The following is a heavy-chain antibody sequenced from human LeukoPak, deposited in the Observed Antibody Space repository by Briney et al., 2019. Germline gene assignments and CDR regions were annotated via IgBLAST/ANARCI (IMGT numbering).Heavy chain of an antibody. CDR1: GGSISTYY. J-gene: IGHJ6*03. Sequence: SETLSLTCTVSGGSISTYYWSWIRQPPGKGLEWIGYIYHSGSTKYNPSLKSRVTISVDTSQNQFSLKLSSVTAADTAVYYCARSVEGYCSGGSCYSYYYYMDVWGKGTTVTVSS. CDR3: ARSVEGYCSGGSCYSYYYYMDV. D-gene: IGHD2-15*01. V-gene: IGHV4-59*01. CDR2: IYHSGST.